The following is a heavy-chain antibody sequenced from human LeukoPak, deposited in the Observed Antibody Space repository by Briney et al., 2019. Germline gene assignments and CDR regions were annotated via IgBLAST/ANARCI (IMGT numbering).Heavy chain of an antibody. Sequence: SETLSLTCAVYGGSFSVYYWSWIRQPPGKGLEWIGEINHSGSTNYNPSLKSRVTISVDTSKNQFSLRLSSVTAANTAVYYCAGAQGSYYYGSSSYRYYWYFDLWGRGTLVTVSS. V-gene: IGHV4-34*01. CDR1: GGSFSVYY. CDR3: AGAQGSYYYGSSSYRYYWYFDL. D-gene: IGHD3-22*01. J-gene: IGHJ2*01. CDR2: INHSGST.